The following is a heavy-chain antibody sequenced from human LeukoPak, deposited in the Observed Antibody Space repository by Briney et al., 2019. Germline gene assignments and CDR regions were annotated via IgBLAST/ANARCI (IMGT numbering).Heavy chain of an antibody. CDR3: ARSPGRIRRDDAFDI. J-gene: IGHJ3*02. D-gene: IGHD2-21*01. CDR2: IYPGDSDT. V-gene: IGHV5-51*01. Sequence: GESLKISCKGSGYSFTTYWIGWVRQMPGKGLEWMGIIYPGDSDTRYSPSFQGQVTISADKSINTAYLQWSSLKASDTAMYYCARSPGRIRRDDAFDIWGQGTMVTVSS. CDR1: GYSFTTYW.